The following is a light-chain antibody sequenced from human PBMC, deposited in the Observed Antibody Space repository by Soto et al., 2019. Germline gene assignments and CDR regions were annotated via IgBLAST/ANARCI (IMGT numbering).Light chain of an antibody. CDR2: DTS. J-gene: IGKJ4*01. Sequence: EIVLPQSPATLSLSPGERATLSCRASQTVGRYLAWYQQKPGQAPRLLIYDTSNRAPGIPDRFSGSGSGTDFTLTISSLEPEDFAVYYCQQRNNWYSFGGGTKVEIK. V-gene: IGKV3-11*01. CDR3: QQRNNWYS. CDR1: QTVGRY.